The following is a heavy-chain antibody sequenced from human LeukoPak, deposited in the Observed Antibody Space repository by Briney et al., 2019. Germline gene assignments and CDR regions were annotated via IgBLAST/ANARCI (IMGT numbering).Heavy chain of an antibody. D-gene: IGHD2-15*01. Sequence: ASVKVSCKASGYTFTSYGISWVRQALGQGLEWMGWISAYNGNTNYAQKLQGRVTMTTDTSTSTAYMELRSLRSDDTAVYYCARLTLGYCSGGSCYPPLDWGQGTLVTVSS. V-gene: IGHV1-18*01. CDR3: ARLTLGYCSGGSCYPPLD. CDR2: ISAYNGNT. CDR1: GYTFTSYG. J-gene: IGHJ4*02.